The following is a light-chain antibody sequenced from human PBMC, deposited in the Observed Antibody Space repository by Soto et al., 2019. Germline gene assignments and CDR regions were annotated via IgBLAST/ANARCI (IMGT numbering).Light chain of an antibody. Sequence: EIVLTQSPGTLSLSPGERATLSCRASQSVSNNYLAWYQQKPGQAPRLLIYGASDRATGIPTRFSGSGSGADFTLTISSLEPEDFAVYYCQQRHDWPTFGGGTKVDIK. CDR3: QQRHDWPT. CDR2: GAS. V-gene: IGKV3D-20*02. J-gene: IGKJ4*01. CDR1: QSVSNNY.